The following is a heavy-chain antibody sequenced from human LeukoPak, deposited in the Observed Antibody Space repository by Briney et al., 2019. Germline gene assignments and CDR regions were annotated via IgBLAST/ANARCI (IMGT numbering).Heavy chain of an antibody. Sequence: PSEILSLTCTVSSDSISSSTSYWGWIRQPPGKGLEYIGSIFYSGATYYNPSLKSRVTLSVDMSKNQFSLKLSSVTAADTAVYYCARLDKRVHNTFGIWGQGTMVTVSS. CDR1: SDSISSSTSY. CDR3: ARLDKRVHNTFGI. CDR2: IFYSGAT. V-gene: IGHV4-39*01. J-gene: IGHJ3*02. D-gene: IGHD3-9*01.